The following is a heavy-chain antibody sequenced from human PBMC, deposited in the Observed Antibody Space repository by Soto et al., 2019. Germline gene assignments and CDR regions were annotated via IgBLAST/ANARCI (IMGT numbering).Heavy chain of an antibody. D-gene: IGHD3-22*01. J-gene: IGHJ4*02. Sequence: GESLKISCKGSVYSFTSYWIGWVRQMPGKGLEWMGTIYPGDSETTYSPSFQGQVTISADKYIRTAHLQWTSLKASDTAMYYCARLDSSGYHLVDYWGQGTLVTVSS. CDR2: IYPGDSET. CDR3: ARLDSSGYHLVDY. V-gene: IGHV5-51*01. CDR1: VYSFTSYW.